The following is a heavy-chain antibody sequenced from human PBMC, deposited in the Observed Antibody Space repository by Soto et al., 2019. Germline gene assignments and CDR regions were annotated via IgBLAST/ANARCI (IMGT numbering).Heavy chain of an antibody. CDR1: GFTFSSYG. D-gene: IGHD1-1*01. V-gene: IGHV3-33*01. J-gene: IGHJ4*02. CDR2: IWYDGSNK. Sequence: QVQLVESGGGVVQPGRSLRLSCAASGFTFSSYGMHWVRQAPGKGLEWVAVIWYDGSNKYYADSVKGRFTIPRDNSKNTLYLQMNSLRAEDTAVYYCASPSRDGYNLPFDYWGQGTLVTVSS. CDR3: ASPSRDGYNLPFDY.